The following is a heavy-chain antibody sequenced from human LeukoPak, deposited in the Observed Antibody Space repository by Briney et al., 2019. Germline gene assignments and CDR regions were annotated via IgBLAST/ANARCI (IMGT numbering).Heavy chain of an antibody. CDR2: INTDGSST. D-gene: IGHD3-10*01. V-gene: IGHV3-74*01. J-gene: IGHJ4*02. CDR1: GFTFSSYW. Sequence: GGSLRLSCAASGFTFSSYWMSWVRQAPGKWLVWVSLINTDGSSTNYADSVRGRFTISRDNAKNTLHLQMNSLRAEDTAVYYCARGAGGSGTASDYWGQGTLVTVSS. CDR3: ARGAGGSGTASDY.